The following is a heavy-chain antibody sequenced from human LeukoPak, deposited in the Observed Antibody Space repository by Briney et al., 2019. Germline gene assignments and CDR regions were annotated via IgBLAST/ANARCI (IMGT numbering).Heavy chain of an antibody. CDR3: ARDQTMIDAFDI. CDR2: IYHSGST. D-gene: IGHD3-22*01. V-gene: IGHV4-38-2*02. Sequence: PSETLSLTCTVSGYSISRGYYWGWIRPPPGKGVEWIGEIYHSGSTNYNPSLKSRVTISVDKSKNQFSLKLSSVTAADTAVYYCARDQTMIDAFDIWGQGTMVTVSS. CDR1: GYSISRGYY. J-gene: IGHJ3*02.